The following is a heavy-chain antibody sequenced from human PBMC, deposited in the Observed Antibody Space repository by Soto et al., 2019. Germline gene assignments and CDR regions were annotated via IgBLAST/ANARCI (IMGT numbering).Heavy chain of an antibody. CDR1: GYTFTSYA. J-gene: IGHJ4*02. CDR2: ISAYNGNT. V-gene: IGHV1-18*01. Sequence: QVQLVQSGAEVKKPGSSVKVSCKTSGYTFTSYAISWVRQAPGQGLEWMGWISAYNGNTHYAQKLQGRVTMTTDTSTSTAYMELRSLRSDDTAVYYCARDLAAAGPFDYWGQGTLVTVSS. D-gene: IGHD6-13*01. CDR3: ARDLAAAGPFDY.